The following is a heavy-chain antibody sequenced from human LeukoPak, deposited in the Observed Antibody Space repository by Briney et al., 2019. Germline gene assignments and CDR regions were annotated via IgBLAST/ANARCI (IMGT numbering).Heavy chain of an antibody. Sequence: GGSLRLSCAASGFTFSSYAMHWVRQAPGKGLEWVAVISYDGSNKYYADSVKGRFTISRDNSKNTLCLQMNSLRAEDTAVYYCARVWYSSSSSAFDIWGQGTMVTVSS. D-gene: IGHD6-13*01. V-gene: IGHV3-30-3*01. CDR3: ARVWYSSSSSAFDI. J-gene: IGHJ3*02. CDR2: ISYDGSNK. CDR1: GFTFSSYA.